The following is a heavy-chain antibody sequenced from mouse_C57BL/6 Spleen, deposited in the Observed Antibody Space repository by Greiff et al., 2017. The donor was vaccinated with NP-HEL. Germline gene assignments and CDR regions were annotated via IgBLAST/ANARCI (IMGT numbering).Heavy chain of an antibody. CDR2: IWSDGST. D-gene: IGHD3-3*01. J-gene: IGHJ4*01. V-gene: IGHV2-6-1*01. CDR1: GFSLTSYG. CDR3: ARHGDGNAMDY. Sequence: QVQLKESGPGLVAPSQSLSITCTASGFSLTSYGVHWVRQPPGKGLEWMVVIWSDGSTTYNSAPKSRLSISKDNSKSQVFLKMNSLQTDDTAMYYCARHGDGNAMDYWGQGTSVTVSS.